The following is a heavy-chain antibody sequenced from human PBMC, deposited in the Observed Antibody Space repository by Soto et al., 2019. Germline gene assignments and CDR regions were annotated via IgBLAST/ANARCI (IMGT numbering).Heavy chain of an antibody. CDR3: AKVRGSIVGATRLGY. D-gene: IGHD1-26*01. CDR1: GFTFSSYA. CDR2: ISGSGGST. Sequence: GGSLRLSCAASGFTFSSYAMSWVRQAPGKGREWVSAISGSGGSTYYADSVKGRFTISRDNSKNTLYLQMNSLRAEDTAVYYCAKVRGSIVGATRLGYWGQGTLVTVSA. V-gene: IGHV3-23*01. J-gene: IGHJ4*02.